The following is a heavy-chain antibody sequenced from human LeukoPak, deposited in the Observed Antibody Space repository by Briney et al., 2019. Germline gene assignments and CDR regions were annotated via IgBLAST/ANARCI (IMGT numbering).Heavy chain of an antibody. Sequence: GGSLRLSCAASGFTFSSYGMHWVRQAPGKGLEWVAFIRCDGSNKYYADSVKGRFTISRDNSKNTLYLQMNSLRAEDTAVYYCAKDYYASGDAFDIWGQGTMVIVSS. J-gene: IGHJ3*02. V-gene: IGHV3-30*02. CDR3: AKDYYASGDAFDI. CDR1: GFTFSSYG. D-gene: IGHD3-10*01. CDR2: IRCDGSNK.